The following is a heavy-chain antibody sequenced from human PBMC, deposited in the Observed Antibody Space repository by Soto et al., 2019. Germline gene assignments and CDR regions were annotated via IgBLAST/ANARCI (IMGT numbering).Heavy chain of an antibody. D-gene: IGHD1-26*01. Sequence: QVQLVESGGGVVQPGRSLRLSCAASGFTFSSYGIHWVRQAPGKGLEWVAVISYDGSNKYYADSVKGRFTISRDNSKNTLYLQMNSLRAEDTAVYYCANSPAHKWELRYWGQGTLVTVSS. CDR3: ANSPAHKWELRY. J-gene: IGHJ4*02. V-gene: IGHV3-30*18. CDR2: ISYDGSNK. CDR1: GFTFSSYG.